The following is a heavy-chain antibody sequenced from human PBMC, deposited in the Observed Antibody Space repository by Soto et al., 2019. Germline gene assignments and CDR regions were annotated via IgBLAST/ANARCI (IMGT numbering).Heavy chain of an antibody. CDR1: GGSISSSSYY. CDR2: IYYSGST. CDR3: ARFIAVAGFFDY. D-gene: IGHD6-19*01. V-gene: IGHV4-39*01. J-gene: IGHJ4*02. Sequence: PSETLSLTCTVSGGSISSSSYYWGWIRQPPGKGLEWIGSIYYSGSTYYNPSLKSRVTISVDTSKNQFSLKLSSVTAADTAVYYCARFIAVAGFFDYWGQGTLVTVFS.